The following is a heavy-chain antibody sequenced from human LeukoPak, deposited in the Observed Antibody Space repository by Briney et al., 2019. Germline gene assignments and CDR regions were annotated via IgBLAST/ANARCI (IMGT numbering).Heavy chain of an antibody. CDR1: GFAVSSNY. CDR3: ARADYGEDY. CDR2: IYSGGSA. V-gene: IGHV3-66*01. D-gene: IGHD4-17*01. Sequence: GGSLRLSCAASGFAVSSNYMSWVRQAPGKGLEWVSVIYSGGSAYYADSVKGRFTISRDNSKNTLYPQMNSLRAEDTAVYYCARADYGEDYWGQGTLVTVSS. J-gene: IGHJ4*02.